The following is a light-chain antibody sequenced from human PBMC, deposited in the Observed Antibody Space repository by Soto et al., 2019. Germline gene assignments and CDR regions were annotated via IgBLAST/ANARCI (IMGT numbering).Light chain of an antibody. CDR3: QQYNNWPELT. CDR2: GAS. CDR1: QKISSN. V-gene: IGKV3-15*01. J-gene: IGKJ4*01. Sequence: EIVMTQSPATLSVSPGERATLSCRASQKISSNLAWYQQKPGQAPRLLIHGASTRATGIPGRFSGSGSGTEFTLTISSLQSEDFAVYYCQQYNNWPELTFGGGTKVDIK.